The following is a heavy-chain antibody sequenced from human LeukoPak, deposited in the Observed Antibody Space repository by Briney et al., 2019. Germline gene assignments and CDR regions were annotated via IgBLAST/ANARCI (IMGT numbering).Heavy chain of an antibody. J-gene: IGHJ4*02. CDR1: GFTFGDYA. CDR3: TRAQTYYYGSGSQDKKYYFDY. Sequence: PGGSLRLSCTASGFTFGDYAMSWVRQAPGKGLEWVGFIRSKAYGGTTGYAASVKGRFTISRDDSKSIAYLQMNSLKTEDTAVYYCTRAQTYYYGSGSQDKKYYFDYWGQGTLVTVSS. V-gene: IGHV3-49*04. CDR2: IRSKAYGGTT. D-gene: IGHD3-10*01.